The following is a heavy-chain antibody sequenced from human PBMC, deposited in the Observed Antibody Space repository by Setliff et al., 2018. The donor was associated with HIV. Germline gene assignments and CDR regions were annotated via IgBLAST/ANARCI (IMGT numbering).Heavy chain of an antibody. J-gene: IGHJ3*02. Sequence: GASVKVSCKASGYTFTSYPMHWVRQAPGQGLEWMGVINTSGGSACYAEKFQGRVTITADESTSTSYMELSSLRSEDTAVYYCARDLSSGFAFDIWGQGTMVTVSS. V-gene: IGHV1-46*01. D-gene: IGHD6-19*01. CDR1: GYTFTSYP. CDR3: ARDLSSGFAFDI. CDR2: INTSGGSA.